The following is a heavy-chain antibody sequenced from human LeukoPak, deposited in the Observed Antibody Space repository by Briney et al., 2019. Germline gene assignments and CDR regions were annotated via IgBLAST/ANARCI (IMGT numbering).Heavy chain of an antibody. CDR1: GGSISSGGYY. CDR2: IYYSGST. Sequence: SETLSLTCTVSGGSISSGGYYWSWIRQHPGKGLEWIVYIYYSGSTYYNPSLKSRVTISVDTSKNQFSLKLSSVTAADTAVYYCARAGPTYYYDSSGYPVDYWGQGTLVTVSS. D-gene: IGHD3-22*01. J-gene: IGHJ4*02. V-gene: IGHV4-31*03. CDR3: ARAGPTYYYDSSGYPVDY.